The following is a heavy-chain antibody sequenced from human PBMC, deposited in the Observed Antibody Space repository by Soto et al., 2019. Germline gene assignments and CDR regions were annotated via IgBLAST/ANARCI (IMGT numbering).Heavy chain of an antibody. Sequence: PGGSLRLSCAASGFTFSSYGMHWVRQAPGKGLEWVAVIWYDGSNKYYADSVKGRFTISRDNSKNTLYLQMNSLRAEDTAVYYCARDGYYDFWSGPFDYWGQGTLVTVSS. CDR3: ARDGYYDFWSGPFDY. CDR1: GFTFSSYG. V-gene: IGHV3-33*01. D-gene: IGHD3-3*01. CDR2: IWYDGSNK. J-gene: IGHJ4*02.